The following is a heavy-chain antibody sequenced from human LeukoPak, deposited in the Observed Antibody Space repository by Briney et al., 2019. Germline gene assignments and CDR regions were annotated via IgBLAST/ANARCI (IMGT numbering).Heavy chain of an antibody. Sequence: ASGKVSCKASGYTFTSYGISWVRQAPGQGLEWMGWISAYNGNTNYAQKLQGRVTMTTDTSTSTAYMELRSLRSDDTAVYYCARDEDYYDSSGYGNYWGQGTLVTVSS. D-gene: IGHD3-22*01. J-gene: IGHJ4*02. V-gene: IGHV1-18*01. CDR3: ARDEDYYDSSGYGNY. CDR2: ISAYNGNT. CDR1: GYTFTSYG.